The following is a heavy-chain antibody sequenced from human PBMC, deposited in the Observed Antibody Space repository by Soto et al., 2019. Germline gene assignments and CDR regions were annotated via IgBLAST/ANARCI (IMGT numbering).Heavy chain of an antibody. Sequence: GESLKISCQGSGYNFASYWISWVRQMPGKGLEWMGRIYPIDSYTNYSPSFQGHVTISADKSISTAYLQWSSLKASDTAMYYCSRRYCSSASCPRNYYGMDVWGQGTTVTVSS. J-gene: IGHJ6*02. V-gene: IGHV5-10-1*01. CDR2: IYPIDSYT. CDR1: GYNFASYW. D-gene: IGHD2-2*01. CDR3: SRRYCSSASCPRNYYGMDV.